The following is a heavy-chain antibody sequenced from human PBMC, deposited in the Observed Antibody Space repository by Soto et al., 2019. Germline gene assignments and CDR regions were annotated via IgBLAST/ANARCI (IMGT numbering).Heavy chain of an antibody. D-gene: IGHD5-12*01. CDR3: ARDPQGYEFDY. J-gene: IGHJ4*02. Sequence: GGSLRLSCAASGFTFGSYAMSWVRQAPGKGLDWVSAISRSSGNIYYAGSVKGRFTISRDNAKNSLYLQMNSLRAEDTAVYYCARDPQGYEFDYWGQGTLVTVSS. CDR1: GFTFGSYA. CDR2: ISRSSGNI. V-gene: IGHV3-21*01.